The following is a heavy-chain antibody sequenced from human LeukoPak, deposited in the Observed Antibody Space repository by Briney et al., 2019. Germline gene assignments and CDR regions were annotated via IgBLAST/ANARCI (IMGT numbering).Heavy chain of an antibody. CDR3: ARGGSSSSWYPFDY. CDR2: IRNKANSYTT. J-gene: IGHJ4*02. V-gene: IGHV3-72*01. D-gene: IGHD6-13*01. CDR1: GYTFSDHY. Sequence: GGSLRLSCAASGYTFSDHYMDWVRQAPGKGLKWVGRIRNKANSYTTEYAASVKGRFTISRDDSKNSLYLQMNSLKTEDTAVYYCARGGSSSSWYPFDYWGQGTLVTVSS.